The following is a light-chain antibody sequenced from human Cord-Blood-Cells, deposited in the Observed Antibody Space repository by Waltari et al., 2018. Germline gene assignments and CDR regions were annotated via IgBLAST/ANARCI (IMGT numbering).Light chain of an antibody. V-gene: IGLV2-8*01. CDR3: SSYAGSNNLV. Sequence: QSALTQPPSASGSPGQSVTLSCTGTSSDVGGYNYVSWYQQHPGKAPHLMIYEVSKRPSGVPDRFSGSKSGNTASLTVSGLQAEDEADYYCSSYAGSNNLVFGGGTKLTVL. J-gene: IGLJ2*01. CDR2: EVS. CDR1: SSDVGGYNY.